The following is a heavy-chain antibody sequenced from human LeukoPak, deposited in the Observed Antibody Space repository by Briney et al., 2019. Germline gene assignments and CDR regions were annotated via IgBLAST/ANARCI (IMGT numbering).Heavy chain of an antibody. J-gene: IGHJ4*02. CDR3: TTDLMGGPAN. CDR2: IKSISDGGTT. V-gene: IGHV3-15*01. Sequence: WIRQPPGKGLEWVGRIKSISDGGTTDFAAPVKGRFTISRDDSKNTLYLQMNSLKTEDTAVYYCTTDLMGGPANWGQGTLVTVSS. D-gene: IGHD2-8*01.